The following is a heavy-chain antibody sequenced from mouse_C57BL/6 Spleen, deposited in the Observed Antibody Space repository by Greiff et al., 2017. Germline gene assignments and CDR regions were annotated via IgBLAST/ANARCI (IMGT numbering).Heavy chain of an antibody. CDR3: ARFCCGSSYEGWYFDV. V-gene: IGHV3-8*01. D-gene: IGHD1-1*01. CDR1: GYSITSDY. Sequence: VQLQQSGPGLAKPSQTLSLTCSVTGYSITSDYWNWIRKFPGNKLEYMGYISYSGSTYYNPSLKSRISITRDTSKNQYYLQLNSVTTADTATYDCARFCCGSSYEGWYFDVWGTGTTVTVSS. CDR2: ISYSGST. J-gene: IGHJ1*03.